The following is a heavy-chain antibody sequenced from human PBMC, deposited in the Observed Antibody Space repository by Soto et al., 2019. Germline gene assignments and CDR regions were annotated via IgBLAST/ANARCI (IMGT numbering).Heavy chain of an antibody. CDR3: ARGVQLWSDEKYYYGMDV. V-gene: IGHV1-18*04. J-gene: IGHJ6*02. Sequence: ASVKVSCKASGYTFTSYGISWVRQAPGQGLERMGWISAYNGNTNYAQKLQGRVTMTTDTSTSTAYMELRSLRSDDTAVYYCARGVQLWSDEKYYYGMDVWGQGTTVTVSS. CDR2: ISAYNGNT. D-gene: IGHD5-18*01. CDR1: GYTFTSYG.